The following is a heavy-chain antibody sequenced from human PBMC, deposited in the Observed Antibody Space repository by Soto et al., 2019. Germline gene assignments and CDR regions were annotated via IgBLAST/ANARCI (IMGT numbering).Heavy chain of an antibody. D-gene: IGHD3-22*01. Sequence: PSETLSLTCTVFDFSISSGDYYLSWIRQPPGKGMEWIGYIYYSGSTYYNPSLKSRVTISVDTSKNQFSLKLSSVTAADTAVYYCYSGGYYDSSGSYGMDVWGQGTTVTVSS. V-gene: IGHV4-30-4*01. CDR3: YSGGYYDSSGSYGMDV. J-gene: IGHJ6*02. CDR1: DFSISSGDYY. CDR2: IYYSGST.